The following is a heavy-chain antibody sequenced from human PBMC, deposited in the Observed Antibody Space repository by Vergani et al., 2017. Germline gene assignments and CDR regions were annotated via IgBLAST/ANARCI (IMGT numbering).Heavy chain of an antibody. CDR2: IIPIFGTA. CDR1: GGTFSSYA. CDR3: ARDRGYCSGGSCYSGYYYYYGMDV. V-gene: IGHV1-69*13. D-gene: IGHD2-15*01. J-gene: IGHJ6*02. Sequence: QVQLVQSGAEVKKRGSSVKVSCKASGGTFSSYAISGVRQAPGQGREWMGRIIPIFGTANYAQKFQGRVTITADESTSTAYMELSSLRSEDTAVYYCARDRGYCSGGSCYSGYYYYYGMDVWGQGTTVTVSS.